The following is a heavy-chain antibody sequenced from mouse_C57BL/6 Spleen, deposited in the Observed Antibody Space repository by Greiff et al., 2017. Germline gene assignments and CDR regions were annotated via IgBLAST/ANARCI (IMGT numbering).Heavy chain of an antibody. J-gene: IGHJ1*03. Sequence: VKLMESGPGLVAPSQSLSITCPVSGFSLTSYGVHWVRQPPGKGLEWLVVIWSDGSTTYNSSLKSRLSISKDNSKSQVFLKMNSLQTDDTAKYYCARHGNWYFDGWGTGTTVTVSS. D-gene: IGHD4-1*01. CDR2: IWSDGST. CDR3: ARHGNWYFDG. V-gene: IGHV2-6-1*01. CDR1: GFSLTSYG.